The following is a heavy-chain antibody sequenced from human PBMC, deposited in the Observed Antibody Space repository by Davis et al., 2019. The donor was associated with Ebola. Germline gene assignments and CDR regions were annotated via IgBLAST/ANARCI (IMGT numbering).Heavy chain of an antibody. V-gene: IGHV3-73*01. J-gene: IGHJ6*02. Sequence: GESLKISCAASGFTFSGSAMHWVRQASGKGLEWVGRIRSKANSYATAYAASVKGRFTISRDDSKNTAYLQMNSLKTEDTAVYYCARGPTYYYGMDVWGQGTTVTVSS. CDR1: GFTFSGSA. CDR3: ARGPTYYYGMDV. CDR2: IRSKANSYAT.